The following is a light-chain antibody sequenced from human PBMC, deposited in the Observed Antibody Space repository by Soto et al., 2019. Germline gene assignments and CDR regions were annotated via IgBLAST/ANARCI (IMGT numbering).Light chain of an antibody. V-gene: IGLV2-14*01. J-gene: IGLJ2*01. CDR2: EVN. CDR3: SSSTDTSIL. Sequence: QSVLTQAASVSGSPGQSITISCTGASSDFGDHKSVSWYQHHPGKAPKLIIYEVNYRPSGVSSRFSGSRSGNTASLTISGLQAEDEAHYYCSSSTDTSILFGVGTKLTVL. CDR1: SSDFGDHKS.